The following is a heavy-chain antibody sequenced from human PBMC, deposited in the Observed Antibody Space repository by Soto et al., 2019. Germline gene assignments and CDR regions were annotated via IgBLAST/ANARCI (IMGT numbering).Heavy chain of an antibody. J-gene: IGHJ3*02. D-gene: IGHD3-10*01. V-gene: IGHV3-23*01. CDR2: ISGSGGST. CDR1: GFTFSSYA. CDR3: ARSEDDYYGSGSYPVAFDI. Sequence: PGGSLRLSCAASGFTFSSYAMSWVRQAPGKGLEWVSAISGSGGSTYYADSVKGRFTISRDNAKNSLYLQMNSLRAEDTAVYYCARSEDDYYGSGSYPVAFDIWGQGTMVTVSS.